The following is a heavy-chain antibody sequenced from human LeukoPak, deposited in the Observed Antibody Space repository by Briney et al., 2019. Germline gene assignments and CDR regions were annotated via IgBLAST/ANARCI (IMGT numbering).Heavy chain of an antibody. J-gene: IGHJ5*02. V-gene: IGHV1-18*01. D-gene: IGHD3-22*01. CDR2: ISAYNGNT. CDR3: ARVDYYYDSSGYYYVNNWFDP. Sequence: GASVKVSCKASGYTFTSYGIGWVRQAPGQGLEWMGWISAYNGNTNYAQKLQGRVTMTTDTSTSTAYMELRSLRSDDTAVYYCARVDYYYDSSGYYYVNNWFDPWGQGTLVTVSS. CDR1: GYTFTSYG.